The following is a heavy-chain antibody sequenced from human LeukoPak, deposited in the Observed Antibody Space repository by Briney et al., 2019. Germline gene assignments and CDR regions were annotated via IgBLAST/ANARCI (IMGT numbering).Heavy chain of an antibody. D-gene: IGHD1-26*01. Sequence: GGSLRLSCAASGFTFSSYAMSWVRQAPGKGLEWVSAISGSGGSTYYADSVKGRFTISRDNSKNTLYLQMNSLRAEDTAVYYCAKYGKWELLASPIDYWGQGTLVTVSS. CDR3: AKYGKWELLASPIDY. J-gene: IGHJ4*02. V-gene: IGHV3-23*01. CDR1: GFTFSSYA. CDR2: ISGSGGST.